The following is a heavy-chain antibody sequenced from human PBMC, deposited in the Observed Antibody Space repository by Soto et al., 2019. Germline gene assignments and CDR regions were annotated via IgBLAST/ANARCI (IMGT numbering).Heavy chain of an antibody. CDR2: IYYSGST. D-gene: IGHD2-21*01. J-gene: IGHJ6*02. Sequence: SETLSLTCTVSGGSISSSSYYWGWIRQPPGKGLEWIGSIYYSGSTYYNPSLKSRVTISVDTSKNQFSLKLSSVTAADTAVYYCARHLKHPYYYGMDVWGQGTTVTVSS. CDR3: ARHLKHPYYYGMDV. V-gene: IGHV4-39*01. CDR1: GGSISSSSYY.